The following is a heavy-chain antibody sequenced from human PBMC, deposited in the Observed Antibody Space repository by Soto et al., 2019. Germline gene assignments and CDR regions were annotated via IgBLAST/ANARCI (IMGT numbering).Heavy chain of an antibody. V-gene: IGHV4-59*08. J-gene: IGHJ4*02. D-gene: IGHD1-26*01. Sequence: SETLSLTCTVSGGSISSYYWSWIRQPPGKGLEWIGYIYYSGSTNYNPSLKSRVTISVDTSKNQFSLKLSSVTAADTVVYYCARSPGGGSYYDYWGQGTLVTVSS. CDR3: ARSPGGGSYYDY. CDR2: IYYSGST. CDR1: GGSISSYY.